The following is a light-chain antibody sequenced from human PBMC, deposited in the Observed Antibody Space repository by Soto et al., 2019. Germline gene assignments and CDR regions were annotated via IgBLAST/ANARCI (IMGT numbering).Light chain of an antibody. Sequence: EIVLTQSPGALSLSPGEGATLSCRASQSLSSSYVAWYQQKLGQPPRLLIYGASNRATGIPARFSGSWSGTEFTLTISRLEPEDFAVYYCQQYGISPSYTFAQGT. J-gene: IGKJ2*01. V-gene: IGKV3-20*01. CDR1: QSLSSSY. CDR3: QQYGISPSYT. CDR2: GAS.